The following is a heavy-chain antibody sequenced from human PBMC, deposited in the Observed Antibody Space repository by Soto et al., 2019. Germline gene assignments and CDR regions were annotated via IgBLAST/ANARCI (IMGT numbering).Heavy chain of an antibody. Sequence: SVKVSCKASGGTFSSYAISWVRQAPGQGLEWMGGIIPIFGTANYAQKFQGRVTITADESTSTAYMELSSLRSEDTAVYYCARDKVHCSSTSCYTGGWFDPWGQGTLVTVSS. CDR3: ARDKVHCSSTSCYTGGWFDP. CDR1: GGTFSSYA. CDR2: IIPIFGTA. V-gene: IGHV1-69*13. J-gene: IGHJ5*02. D-gene: IGHD2-2*02.